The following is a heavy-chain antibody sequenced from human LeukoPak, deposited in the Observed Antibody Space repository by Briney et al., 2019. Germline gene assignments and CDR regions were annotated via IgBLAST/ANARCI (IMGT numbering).Heavy chain of an antibody. CDR3: ATHRAYSSGWYGTIYDSLSGGYFDY. V-gene: IGHV5-51*01. J-gene: IGHJ4*02. D-gene: IGHD6-19*01. Sequence: GESLKISCQGSGYSFTSYWIGWVRQMPGKGLEWMGIIYPGDSDTRYSPSFQGQVTISADKSISTAYLQWSSLKASDTAMYYCATHRAYSSGWYGTIYDSLSGGYFDYWGQGTLVTVSS. CDR1: GYSFTSYW. CDR2: IYPGDSDT.